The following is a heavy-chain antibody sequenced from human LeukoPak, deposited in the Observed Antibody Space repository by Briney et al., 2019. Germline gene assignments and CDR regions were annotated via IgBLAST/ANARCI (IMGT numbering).Heavy chain of an antibody. CDR1: GFTLSSYW. D-gene: IGHD6-13*01. V-gene: IGHV3-30*03. CDR2: ISYDGSNK. J-gene: IGHJ4*02. Sequence: GGSLRLSCSASGFTLSSYWIHWVRQAPGKGLEWVAVISYDGSNKYYADSVKGRFTISRDNSKNTLYLQMNSLRAEDTAVYYCASMMGGQQHPIADPPRDYWGQGTLVTVSS. CDR3: ASMMGGQQHPIADPPRDY.